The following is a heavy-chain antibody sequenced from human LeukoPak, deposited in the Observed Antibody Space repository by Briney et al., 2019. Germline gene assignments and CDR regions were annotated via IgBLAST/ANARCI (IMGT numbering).Heavy chain of an antibody. CDR2: VSYIGST. CDR1: GDSINIHHHF. Sequence: TSETLSLTCTVPGDSINIHHHFWGWIRQHPGKGLEWIGYVSYIGSTFYNPSLKSRVTISLDTSKNQISLNLTTVTAADTAVYYCAREGGNFDFDSWGQGSLVTVSS. J-gene: IGHJ4*02. V-gene: IGHV4-31*03. D-gene: IGHD4-23*01. CDR3: AREGGNFDFDS.